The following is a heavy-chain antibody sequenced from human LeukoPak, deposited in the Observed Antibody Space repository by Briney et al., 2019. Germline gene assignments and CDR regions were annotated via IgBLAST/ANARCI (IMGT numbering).Heavy chain of an antibody. D-gene: IGHD3-10*01. CDR3: ATYYGSGYRFDY. CDR2: VYHNADT. V-gene: IGHV4-4*02. J-gene: IGHJ4*02. CDR1: GDSISSSKW. Sequence: SGTLSLTCAVSGDSISSSKWWSWVRQPPGKGLEWIGEVYHNADTNYSPPLKSRVTMSVDKSENQFSLKLTSVTAADTAVYYCATYYGSGYRFDYWGQGALVTVSS.